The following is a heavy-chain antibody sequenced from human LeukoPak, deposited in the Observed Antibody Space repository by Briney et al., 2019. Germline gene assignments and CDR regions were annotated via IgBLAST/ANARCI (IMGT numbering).Heavy chain of an antibody. Sequence: SETLSLACAVDGGSLSGYSWSWIRQPPGKVREWIGSINHSGSTNYKPSLKSRDTISVDKSKNQFSLKLSSVTAADTAVYYCARGGGRWLQSCFDYWGQGTLVTVSS. J-gene: IGHJ4*02. V-gene: IGHV4-34*01. D-gene: IGHD5-24*01. CDR1: GGSLSGYS. CDR3: ARGGGRWLQSCFDY. CDR2: INHSGST.